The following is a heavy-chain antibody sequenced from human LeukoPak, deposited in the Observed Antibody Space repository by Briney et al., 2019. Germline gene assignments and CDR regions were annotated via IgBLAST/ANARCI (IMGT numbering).Heavy chain of an antibody. CDR3: ARNFRSLDY. CDR2: ISSSSSYI. J-gene: IGHJ4*02. Sequence: GGSLRLSCADSGFTFSNFGMHWVRQAPGKGLEWVSSISSSSSYIYYADSVKGRFTISRDNAKNSLYLQMNSLRAEDTAVYYCARNFRSLDYWGQGTLVTVSS. CDR1: GFTFSNFG. V-gene: IGHV3-21*01.